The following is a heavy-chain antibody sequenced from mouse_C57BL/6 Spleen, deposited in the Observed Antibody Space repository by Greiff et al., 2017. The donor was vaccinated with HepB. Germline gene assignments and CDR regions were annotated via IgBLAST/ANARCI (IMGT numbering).Heavy chain of an antibody. J-gene: IGHJ4*01. CDR2: IHPSDSDT. CDR3: SKLDSSGYDYYAMDY. Sequence: VQLQQSGAELVKPGASVKVSCKASGYTFTSYWMHWVKQRPGQGLEWIGRIHPSDSDTNYNQKFKGKATLTVDKSSSTAYMQLSSLTSEDSAVYYVSKLDSSGYDYYAMDYWGQGTSVTVSS. V-gene: IGHV1-74*01. D-gene: IGHD3-2*02. CDR1: GYTFTSYW.